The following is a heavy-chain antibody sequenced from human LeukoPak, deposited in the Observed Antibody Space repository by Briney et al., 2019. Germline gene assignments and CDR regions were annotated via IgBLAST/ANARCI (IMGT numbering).Heavy chain of an antibody. CDR1: GGSVSSGSYY. V-gene: IGHV4-61*01. CDR2: IYYSGST. Sequence: SETLSLTCTVSGGSVSSGSYYWSWIRQPPGKGREWIGYIYYSGSTNYNPSLKSRVTISVDTSKNQFSLKLSSVTAADTAVYYWARAPPPYCGGDCPSYWGQGTLVTVSS. D-gene: IGHD2-21*02. CDR3: ARAPPPYCGGDCPSY. J-gene: IGHJ4*02.